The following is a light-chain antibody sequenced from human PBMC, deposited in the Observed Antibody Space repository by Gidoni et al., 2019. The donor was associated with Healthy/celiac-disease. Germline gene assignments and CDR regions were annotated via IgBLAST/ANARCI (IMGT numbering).Light chain of an antibody. CDR2: HDD. J-gene: IGLJ2*01. V-gene: IGLV1-36*01. CDR1: RSNIGNNA. CDR3: AAWDDSLNGVV. Sequence: QSVLTQPPSVSEAPRQRVTISCSGSRSNIGNNAVNWYQQLPGKAPKLLIYHDDLLPSGVSDRFSGSKSGTSASLAISGLQSEDEADYYCAAWDDSLNGVVFGGGTKLTVL.